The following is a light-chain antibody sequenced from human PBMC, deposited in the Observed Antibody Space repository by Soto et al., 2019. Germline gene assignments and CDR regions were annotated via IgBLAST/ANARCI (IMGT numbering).Light chain of an antibody. CDR1: SSDVGAYNY. Sequence: QSALTQPASVSGSPGQSITISCTGTSSDVGAYNYVSWYQHHPGKVPKLLIYEVTNRPSGISDRFSGSRSGNTASLTISGLQADDEADYYCASYTVSGTLIFGGGTKVTVL. CDR2: EVT. CDR3: ASYTVSGTLI. V-gene: IGLV2-14*01. J-gene: IGLJ2*01.